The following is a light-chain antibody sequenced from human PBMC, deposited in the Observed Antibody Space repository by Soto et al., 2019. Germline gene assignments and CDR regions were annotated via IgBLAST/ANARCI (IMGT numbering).Light chain of an antibody. CDR1: SSDVGGYEY. CDR2: EVT. V-gene: IGLV2-8*01. J-gene: IGLJ2*01. Sequence: QLVLTQPPSASGSPGQSVTISCTGTSSDVGGYEYVSWYQHHPGKAPKLMIYEVTKRPSGVPDRFSGSKSGNTASLTVSGLQAEDEADYYCTSFAGNNVVFGGGTKLTVL. CDR3: TSFAGNNVV.